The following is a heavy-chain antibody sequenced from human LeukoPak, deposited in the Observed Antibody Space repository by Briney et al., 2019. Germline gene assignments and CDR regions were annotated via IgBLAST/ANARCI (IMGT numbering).Heavy chain of an antibody. CDR3: ARDGGYGDYEEFDY. J-gene: IGHJ4*02. D-gene: IGHD4-17*01. CDR2: IWYDGSNK. Sequence: GGSLRLSCAASGFTFSSYSMNWVRQAPGKGLEWVAVIWYDGSNKYYADSVKGRFTISRDNSKNTLYLQMNSLRAEDTAVYYCARDGGYGDYEEFDYWGQGTLVTVSS. CDR1: GFTFSSYS. V-gene: IGHV3-33*08.